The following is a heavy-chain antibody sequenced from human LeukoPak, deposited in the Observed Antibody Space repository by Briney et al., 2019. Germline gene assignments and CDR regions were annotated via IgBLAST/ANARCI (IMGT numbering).Heavy chain of an antibody. CDR3: AKMSSGLHY. V-gene: IGHV3-9*01. J-gene: IGHJ4*02. Sequence: GGSLRLSCAASGFTFDDYAMHWVRQAPGKGLEWVSGISWNSGSIGYADSVKGRFTISRDNAKNSLYLQMNSLRAEDTALYYCAKMSSGLHYWGQGTLVTVSS. CDR1: GFTFDDYA. CDR2: ISWNSGSI. D-gene: IGHD6-19*01.